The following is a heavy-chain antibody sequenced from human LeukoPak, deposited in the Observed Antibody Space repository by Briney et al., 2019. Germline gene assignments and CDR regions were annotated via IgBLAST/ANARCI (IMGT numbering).Heavy chain of an antibody. CDR2: ISSSSSYI. Sequence: GGSLRLSCAASGFTFNTYSMNWVRQAPGKGLEWVSSISSSSSYIYYTDSMKGRFTISRDNSKNTLYLQMNSLRAEDTAVYYCAKRSVTAITHYYYYYMDVWGKGTTVTVSS. J-gene: IGHJ6*03. D-gene: IGHD2-21*02. CDR3: AKRSVTAITHYYYYYMDV. V-gene: IGHV3-21*04. CDR1: GFTFNTYS.